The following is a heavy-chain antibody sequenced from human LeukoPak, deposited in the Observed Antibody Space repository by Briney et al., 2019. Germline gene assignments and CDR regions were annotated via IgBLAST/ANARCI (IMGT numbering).Heavy chain of an antibody. CDR3: ARRRIAAAGGFDY. D-gene: IGHD6-13*01. Sequence: SETLSLTCTVSGYSISSTYYWGWIRQPPGKGIEWVGSVFHSGNTYYNPSLKSRVTISVDTSKNQFSLKLSSVTAADTAVYYCARRRIAAAGGFDYWGQGTLVTVSS. V-gene: IGHV4-38-2*02. CDR1: GYSISSTYY. CDR2: VFHSGNT. J-gene: IGHJ4*02.